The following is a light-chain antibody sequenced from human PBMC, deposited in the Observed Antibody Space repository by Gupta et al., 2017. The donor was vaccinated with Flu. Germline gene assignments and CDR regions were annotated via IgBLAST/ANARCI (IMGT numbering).Light chain of an antibody. J-gene: IGLJ3*02. Sequence: QSVLTQPPSVSEAPRQKVTISCSGSSSNIANNAVSWYQHLPGKAPRLLIYYDDLLPSGVSDRFSGSKSGTSASLAISGLQSEDEADYYCASWDDRLNAWVCGGGTKLTVL. CDR3: ASWDDRLNAWV. V-gene: IGLV1-36*01. CDR2: YDD. CDR1: SSNIANNA.